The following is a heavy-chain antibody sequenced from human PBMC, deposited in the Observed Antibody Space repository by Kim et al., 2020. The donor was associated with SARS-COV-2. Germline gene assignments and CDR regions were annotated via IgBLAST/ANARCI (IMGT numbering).Heavy chain of an antibody. Sequence: GGSLRLSCAASGFSFSTYWMSWVRQAPGKGLEWVAQIKQDGSEKYYPDSVTGRFSIFRDNAKNSVYLQMDSLRVDDTAVYYCVRDKVEGVESGTYVDYW. CDR3: VRDKVEGVESGTYVDY. V-gene: IGHV3-7*05. J-gene: IGHJ4*01. CDR1: GFSFSTYW. D-gene: IGHD3-10*01. CDR2: IKQDGSEK.